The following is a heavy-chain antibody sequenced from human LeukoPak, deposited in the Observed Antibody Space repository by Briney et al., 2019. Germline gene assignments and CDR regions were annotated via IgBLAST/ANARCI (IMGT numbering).Heavy chain of an antibody. CDR3: ARVVETIQWATWFDP. CDR2: VYYSGTT. Sequence: SETLSLTCSVSGDSISSHYRGWIRQTPGKGLEWIGYVYYSGTTVYNPSLRSRVTVSVDTSKNEFSLKLSSMTTADTAVYYCARVVETIQWATWFDPWGQGTLVTVSS. CDR1: GDSISSHY. V-gene: IGHV4-59*11. D-gene: IGHD5-24*01. J-gene: IGHJ5*02.